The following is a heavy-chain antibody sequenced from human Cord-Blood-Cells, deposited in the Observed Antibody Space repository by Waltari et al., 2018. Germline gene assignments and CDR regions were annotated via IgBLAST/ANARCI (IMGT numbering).Heavy chain of an antibody. V-gene: IGHV4-4*02. CDR3: AREQRGYSGYEGFDY. CDR1: GGPISSSNW. CDR2: IYHSGST. J-gene: IGHJ4*02. D-gene: IGHD5-12*01. Sequence: QVQLQESGPGLVKPSGTLYLTCAVAGGPISSSNWSRCFRHPPGKGLEWIGEIYHSGSTNYNPSLKSRVTISVDKSKNQFSLKLSSVTAADTAVYYCAREQRGYSGYEGFDYWGQGTLVTVSS.